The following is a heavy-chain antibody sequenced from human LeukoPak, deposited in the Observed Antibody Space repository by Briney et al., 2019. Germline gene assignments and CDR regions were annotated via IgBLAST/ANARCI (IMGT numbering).Heavy chain of an antibody. CDR2: IYYSGST. J-gene: IGHJ4*02. V-gene: IGHV4-39*07. D-gene: IGHD2-2*01. CDR3: ARGPPRASSNTYFDY. CDR1: GGSISNSRNY. Sequence: SETLSLTCTVSGGSISNSRNYWAWIRQPPGKGLEWIATIYYSGSTYYNSSLKSRVTISVDTSKNQFSLKLSSVTAADTAVYYCARGPPRASSNTYFDYWGQGTLVTVSS.